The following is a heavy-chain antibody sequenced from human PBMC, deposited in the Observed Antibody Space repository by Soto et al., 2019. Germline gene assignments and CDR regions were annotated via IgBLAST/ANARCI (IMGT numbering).Heavy chain of an antibody. J-gene: IGHJ4*02. V-gene: IGHV3-30-3*01. CDR3: AREEPRVQFDY. D-gene: IGHD1-26*01. CDR1: GFTFSSYS. CDR2: ISFDGDNQ. Sequence: GGSLRLSCVVSGFTFSSYSMHWVRQAPGKGLEWVALISFDGDNQYYADSVKGRFTISRDNSKNTLYLQLNSLRTEDTAVYYCAREEPRVQFDYWGQGTLVTVSS.